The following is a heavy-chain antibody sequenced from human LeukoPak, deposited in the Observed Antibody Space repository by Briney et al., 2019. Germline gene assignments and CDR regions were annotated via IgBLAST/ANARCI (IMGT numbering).Heavy chain of an antibody. CDR3: ATETRYGDYFAYAFDI. CDR2: IYYSGST. J-gene: IGHJ3*02. V-gene: IGHV4-59*12. CDR1: GGSISSYY. D-gene: IGHD4-17*01. Sequence: SETLSLTCTVSGGSISSYYWSWIRQPPGKGLEWIGYIYYSGSTNYNPSLKSRVTISVDTSKNQFSLKLSSVTAADTAVYYCATETRYGDYFAYAFDIWGQGTMVTVSS.